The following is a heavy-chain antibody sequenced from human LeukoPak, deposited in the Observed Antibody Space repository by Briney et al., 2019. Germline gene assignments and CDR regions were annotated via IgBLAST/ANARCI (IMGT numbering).Heavy chain of an antibody. CDR2: FDPEDGET. J-gene: IGHJ6*02. D-gene: IGHD3-10*01. V-gene: IGHV1-24*01. CDR1: EFIFSNFG. Sequence: GGSLRLSCAASEFIFSNFGMHWVRQAPGKGLEWMGGFDPEDGETIYAQKFQGRVTMTEDTSTDTAYMELSSLRSEDTAVYYCATGYGSGSYYLSYYYYGMDVWGQGTTVTVSS. CDR3: ATGYGSGSYYLSYYYYGMDV.